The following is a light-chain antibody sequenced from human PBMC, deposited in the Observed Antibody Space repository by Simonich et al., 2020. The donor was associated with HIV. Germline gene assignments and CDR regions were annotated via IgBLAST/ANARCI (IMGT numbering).Light chain of an antibody. CDR2: AAS. J-gene: IGKJ4*01. CDR1: QGISSY. V-gene: IGKV1-9*01. Sequence: IQLTQSPSFLSASVGDRVTITCRASQGISSYLAWYQQKPGKAPKLLIYAASTLQSGVPSRFSGSGSGTEFTLTISSLQPEDFATYYCQQSYSTPLTFGGGTKVEIK. CDR3: QQSYSTPLT.